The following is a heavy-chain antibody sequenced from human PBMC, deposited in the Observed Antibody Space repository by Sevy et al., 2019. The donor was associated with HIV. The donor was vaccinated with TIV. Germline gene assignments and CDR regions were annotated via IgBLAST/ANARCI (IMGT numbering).Heavy chain of an antibody. V-gene: IGHV3-23*01. D-gene: IGHD3-22*01. Sequence: GGSLRLSCAASGFMFSNYAMNWVRQAPGKGLEWVAGISGTGGSGDKTNYADSVKGRFTISRDDSKNSLYLQLNSLRAEDTAIYYGARKYDSSGYFDYWGQGTLVTVSS. J-gene: IGHJ4*02. CDR1: GFMFSNYA. CDR3: ARKYDSSGYFDY. CDR2: ISGTGGSGDKT.